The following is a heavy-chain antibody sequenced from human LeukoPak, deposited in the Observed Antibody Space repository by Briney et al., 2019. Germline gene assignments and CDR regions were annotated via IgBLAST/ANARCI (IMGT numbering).Heavy chain of an antibody. D-gene: IGHD4-23*01. CDR3: ARDRLRWYPAPTGYYGMDV. Sequence: PGGSLRLSCAASGFTVSSNYMSWVRQAPGKGLEWVSVIYSGGSTYYADSVKGRFTISRDNSKNTLYLQMNSLRAEDTAVYYCARDRLRWYPAPTGYYGMDVWGQGTTVTVSS. CDR2: IYSGGST. V-gene: IGHV3-53*01. CDR1: GFTVSSNY. J-gene: IGHJ6*02.